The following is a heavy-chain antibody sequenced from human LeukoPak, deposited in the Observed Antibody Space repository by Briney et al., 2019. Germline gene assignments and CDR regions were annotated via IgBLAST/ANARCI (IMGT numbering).Heavy chain of an antibody. Sequence: SETLSLTCAVSGVSISSGGYSWSWIRQPPGKGLEWIGYIYHSGSTYYNPSLKSRVTISVDRSKNQFSLKLSSVTAADTAVYYCARDGLGGSDYWGQGTLVTVSS. CDR1: GVSISSGGYS. CDR3: ARDGLGGSDY. J-gene: IGHJ4*02. V-gene: IGHV4-30-2*01. CDR2: IYHSGST.